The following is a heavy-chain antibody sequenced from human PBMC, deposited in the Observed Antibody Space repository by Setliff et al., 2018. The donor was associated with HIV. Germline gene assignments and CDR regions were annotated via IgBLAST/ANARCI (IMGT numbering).Heavy chain of an antibody. J-gene: IGHJ3*02. Sequence: ASVKVSCKASGYTFTGYFIHWVRQAPGQGLEWMGRIIPNSAGTNYAQKFQGRVTMTRDTPISTAYMELSRLRSDDTAVYYCATKVYCTNGVCLDAFDIWGQGTMVTVSS. V-gene: IGHV1-2*06. CDR3: ATKVYCTNGVCLDAFDI. CDR2: IIPNSAGT. D-gene: IGHD2-8*01. CDR1: GYTFTGYF.